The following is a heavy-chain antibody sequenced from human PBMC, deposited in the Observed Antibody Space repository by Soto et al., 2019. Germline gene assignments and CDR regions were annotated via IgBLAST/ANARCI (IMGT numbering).Heavy chain of an antibody. CDR2: ISSSSSYI. CDR1: GFTFSSYS. V-gene: IGHV3-21*01. D-gene: IGHD5-18*01. Sequence: EVQLVESGGGLVKPGGSLRLSCAASGFTFSSYSMNWVRQAPGKGLEWVSSISSSSSYIYYADSVKGRFTISRDNAKNSLYLQMNSLRAEDTAVYYCATGDPGYSYGYSYYYYGMDVWGQGTTVTVSS. J-gene: IGHJ6*02. CDR3: ATGDPGYSYGYSYYYYGMDV.